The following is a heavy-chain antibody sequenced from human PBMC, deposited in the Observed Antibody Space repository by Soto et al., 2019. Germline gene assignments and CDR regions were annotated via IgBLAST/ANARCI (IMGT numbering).Heavy chain of an antibody. CDR2: TYYRSKWYN. CDR3: AREPEGIAVAPSCGMDV. D-gene: IGHD6-19*01. V-gene: IGHV6-1*01. CDR1: GDSVARNSAA. Sequence: SQTLSLTCAISGDSVARNSAAWNWIRQSPSRGLEWLGRTYYRSKWYNDYAVSVKSRITINPDTSKNQFSLQLNSVTPEDTAVYYCAREPEGIAVAPSCGMDVWGQGTTVTVSS. J-gene: IGHJ6*02.